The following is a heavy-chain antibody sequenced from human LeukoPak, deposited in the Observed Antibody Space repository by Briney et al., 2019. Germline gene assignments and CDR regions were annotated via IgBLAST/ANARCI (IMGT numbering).Heavy chain of an antibody. D-gene: IGHD2-15*01. CDR3: AKDRECSGGSCYFDY. V-gene: IGHV3-23*01. CDR1: GFTFRSYA. CDR2: ISGSGTST. J-gene: IGHJ4*02. Sequence: GGSLRLSCAASGFTFRSYAMTWVRQAPGKGLGWVSAISGSGTSTYYADSVKGRFTISRDNSKNTLYLQMNSLRAEDTAVYYCAKDRECSGGSCYFDYWGQGTLVTVSS.